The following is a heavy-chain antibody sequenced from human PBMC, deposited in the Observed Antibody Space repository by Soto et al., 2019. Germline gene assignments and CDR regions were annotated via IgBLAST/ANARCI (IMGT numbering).Heavy chain of an antibody. V-gene: IGHV4-30-2*01. CDR3: AREPDF. CDR2: IYHSGST. D-gene: IGHD3-3*01. Sequence: PSETMSVTWAVSGGSISSGDFSWNWIRQPPGKGLEWIGYIYHSGSTYYNPSLKSRVTISVDTSKNQFSLKLSSVTAADTAVYYCAREPDFWSRGTVVTVSS. CDR1: GGSISSGDFS. J-gene: IGHJ4*02.